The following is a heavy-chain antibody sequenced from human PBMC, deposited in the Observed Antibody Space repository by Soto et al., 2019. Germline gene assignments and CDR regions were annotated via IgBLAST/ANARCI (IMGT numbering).Heavy chain of an antibody. Sequence: QVQLVESGGGVVQPGRSLRLSCAASGFTFSSYGMHWVRQAPGKGLEWVAVLWYDGSNKYYADSVKGRFTISRDNSKNGLYLQMNILGAEDTAVYYCASGFQWVVNCCYYCMNVWGQGTPVTVSS. D-gene: IGHD6-19*01. V-gene: IGHV3-33*01. J-gene: IGHJ6*02. CDR1: GFTFSSYG. CDR2: LWYDGSNK. CDR3: ASGFQWVVNCCYYCMNV.